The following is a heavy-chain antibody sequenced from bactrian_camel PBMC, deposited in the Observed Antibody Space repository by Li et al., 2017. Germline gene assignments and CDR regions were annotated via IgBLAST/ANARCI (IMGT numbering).Heavy chain of an antibody. D-gene: IGHD3*01. V-gene: IGHV3-3*01. CDR1: GHIYVSSKC. CDR3: AASFFEWCYGPPTESEYRY. Sequence: QVQLVESGGGSVQAGGSLTLSCTGSGHIYVSSKCMGWFRQGPGKVREGVAGIRIASGNTYYADTVKGRVTISRDNTKNTVYLVINDLKVEDTAMYYCAASFFEWCYGPPTESEYRYFGQRTQVTFS. J-gene: IGHJ4*01. CDR2: IRIASGNT.